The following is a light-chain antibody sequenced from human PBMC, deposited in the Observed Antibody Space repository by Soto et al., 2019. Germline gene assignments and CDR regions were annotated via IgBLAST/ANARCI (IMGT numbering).Light chain of an antibody. J-gene: IGKJ1*01. CDR2: KAS. CDR1: QSISSW. CDR3: QQYNSYWT. V-gene: IGKV1-5*03. Sequence: DIQMTQSPSTLSASVGDRVTITCRASQSISSWLAWYQQKPGKAPKLLIYKASNLENGVPSRFSVSGSGTEFTLTISSLQPDDFATDYCQQYNSYWTFGQGTKVEIK.